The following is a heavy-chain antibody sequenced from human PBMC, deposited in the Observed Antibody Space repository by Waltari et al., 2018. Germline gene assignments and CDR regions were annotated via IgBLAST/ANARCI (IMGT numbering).Heavy chain of an antibody. CDR2: IWYDGYNK. Sequence: QVQLVESGGGVVQHGRSLRLSCAASGFTFSSYGMHWVRQAPGKGLEWVAVIWYDGYNKHYADSVKGRFTISRDNSKNTLYLQMNSLRAEDTAVYYCARDRRVAAADHLDYWGQGTLVTVSS. D-gene: IGHD6-13*01. J-gene: IGHJ4*02. CDR1: GFTFSSYG. V-gene: IGHV3-33*08. CDR3: ARDRRVAAADHLDY.